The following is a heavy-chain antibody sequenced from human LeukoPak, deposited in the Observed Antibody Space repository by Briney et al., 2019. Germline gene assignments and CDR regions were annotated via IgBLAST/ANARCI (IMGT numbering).Heavy chain of an antibody. V-gene: IGHV4-34*01. J-gene: IGHJ4*02. CDR3: ATSGWYLLXGVX. CDR1: GGSFSGYY. CDR2: INHSGST. Sequence: PSETLSLTCAVYGGSFSGYYWSWIRQPPGKGLEWIGEINHSGSTNYNPSLESRVTISVDTSKNQFSLKLSSVTAADTAVYYCATSGWYLLXGVXXGQGTLVTVX. D-gene: IGHD6-19*01.